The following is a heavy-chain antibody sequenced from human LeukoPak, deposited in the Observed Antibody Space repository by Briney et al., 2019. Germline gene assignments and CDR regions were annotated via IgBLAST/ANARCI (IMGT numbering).Heavy chain of an antibody. CDR3: AKDPTVVLTYYFDY. V-gene: IGHV3-23*01. CDR1: GFTFSSYA. CDR2: ISGSGGSS. Sequence: GGSLRLSCAASGFTFSSYAMAWVRQAPGKGLEWVSTISGSGGSSYYADSVKGRFTISRDNSKSTLYLQMSSLRAEDTAVYYCAKDPTVVLTYYFDYWGQGTLVTVSS. J-gene: IGHJ4*02. D-gene: IGHD3-22*01.